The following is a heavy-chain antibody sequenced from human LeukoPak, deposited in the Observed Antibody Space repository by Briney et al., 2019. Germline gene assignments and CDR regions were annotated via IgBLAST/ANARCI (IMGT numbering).Heavy chain of an antibody. CDR3: ARDSLIQYGSGSYWGFDY. CDR2: IKTDGSDK. Sequence: HPGGSLRLSRAASGFTFSNYWMSWVRQAPGKGPEWVGDIKTDGSDKYYVGSVKGRFTISRDNAKNSLYLQMNSLRAEDTAVYYCARDSLIQYGSGSYWGFDYWGQGILVTVSS. CDR1: GFTFSNYW. J-gene: IGHJ4*02. D-gene: IGHD3-10*01. V-gene: IGHV3-7*03.